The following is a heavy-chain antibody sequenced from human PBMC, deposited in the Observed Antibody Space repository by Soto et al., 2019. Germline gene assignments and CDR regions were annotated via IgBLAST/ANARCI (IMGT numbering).Heavy chain of an antibody. D-gene: IGHD6-13*01. Sequence: ASVKVSCKASGYTFTSYGISWVRQAPGQGLEWMGWINAGNGNTKYSQKFQGRVTITRDTSASTAYMELSSLRSEDTAVYYCARVYSSSWYGYYYYGMDVWGQGTTVTVSS. V-gene: IGHV1-3*01. CDR2: INAGNGNT. CDR1: GYTFTSYG. CDR3: ARVYSSSWYGYYYYGMDV. J-gene: IGHJ6*02.